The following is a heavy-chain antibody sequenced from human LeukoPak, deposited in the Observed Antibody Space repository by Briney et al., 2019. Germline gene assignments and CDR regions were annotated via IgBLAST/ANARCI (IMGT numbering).Heavy chain of an antibody. J-gene: IGHJ4*02. D-gene: IGHD4-11*01. CDR1: GFTFSSYG. V-gene: IGHV3-33*01. Sequence: PGGSLRLSCAASGFTFSSYGMHWVRQAPGKGLEWVAVRWYDGSNKYYADSVKGRFTISRDNAKNSLYLQMNSLRAEDTAVYYCTREDHSNYNYWGQGTLVTVSS. CDR2: RWYDGSNK. CDR3: TREDHSNYNY.